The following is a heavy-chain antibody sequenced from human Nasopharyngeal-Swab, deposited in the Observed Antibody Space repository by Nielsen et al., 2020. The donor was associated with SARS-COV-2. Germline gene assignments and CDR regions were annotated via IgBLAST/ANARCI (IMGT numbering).Heavy chain of an antibody. CDR3: AREGAGSETIYYYYYMDV. CDR1: GGSISSSSYY. Sequence: SETLCLTCTVSGGSISSSSYYWCWIRQRPGKGLEWIGSIYYSGSTYYNPSLKSRVTISVDTSKNQISLKLISVTAADTAVYYCAREGAGSETIYYYYYMDVWGKGTTVTVSS. CDR2: IYYSGST. J-gene: IGHJ6*03. V-gene: IGHV4-39*07. D-gene: IGHD1-14*01.